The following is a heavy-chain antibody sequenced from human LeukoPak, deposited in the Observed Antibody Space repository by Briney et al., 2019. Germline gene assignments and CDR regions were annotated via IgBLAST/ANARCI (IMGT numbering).Heavy chain of an antibody. D-gene: IGHD3-10*01. J-gene: IGHJ4*02. CDR1: GFTFSRHG. CDR3: AREGSFGELLPFDY. V-gene: IGHV3-30*19. CDR2: ISYDGSNI. Sequence: GGSLRLSCGAPGFTFSRHGMHWVRQAPGKGLEWVALISYDGSNIYYADSVKGRFTISRDNSRNTLYLQINSLRAEDTAVYYCAREGSFGELLPFDYWGQGTLVTVSS.